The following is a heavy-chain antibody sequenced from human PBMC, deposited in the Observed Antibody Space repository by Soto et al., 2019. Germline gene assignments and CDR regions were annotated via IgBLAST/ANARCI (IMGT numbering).Heavy chain of an antibody. CDR3: AKSFSSSGWHYFDY. Sequence: QVQLVESGGGVVQPGRSLGLSCAASGFTFSSYGMHWVRQAPGKGLEWVAVISYDGSNKYYADSVKGRFTISRDNSKNTLYLQMNSLSAEDTAVYYCAKSFSSSGWHYFDYWGQGTLVTVSS. V-gene: IGHV3-30*18. D-gene: IGHD6-19*01. J-gene: IGHJ4*02. CDR1: GFTFSSYG. CDR2: ISYDGSNK.